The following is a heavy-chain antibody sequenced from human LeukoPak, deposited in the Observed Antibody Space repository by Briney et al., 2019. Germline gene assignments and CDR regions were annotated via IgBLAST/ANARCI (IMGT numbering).Heavy chain of an antibody. D-gene: IGHD3-22*01. Sequence: SETLSLTCTVSGGSISSYYWSWIRQPPGKGLEGIGYIYYSGSTNYNPSLKSRVTISVDTSKNQFSLKLSSVTAADTAVYYCARGFYYYDSSGPWAFWGQGTLVTVSS. CDR1: GGSISSYY. V-gene: IGHV4-59*01. CDR2: IYYSGST. J-gene: IGHJ4*02. CDR3: ARGFYYYDSSGPWAF.